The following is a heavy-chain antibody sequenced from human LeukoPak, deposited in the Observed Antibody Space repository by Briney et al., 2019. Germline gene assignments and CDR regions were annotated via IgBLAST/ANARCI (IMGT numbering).Heavy chain of an antibody. D-gene: IGHD5-18*01. CDR3: AKGAASRGYTYVAN. CDR2: VSGSGGST. J-gene: IGHJ4*02. CDR1: AFTFRSYA. Sequence: PGGSLRLSCAASAFTFRSYAMIWLRQAPGKGLEWVSTVSGSGGSTYYADSVKGRFTISRDNSNNTLYLQMNSLRAEDTAVYCAKGAASRGYTYVANWGQGTLVSVSS. V-gene: IGHV3-23*01.